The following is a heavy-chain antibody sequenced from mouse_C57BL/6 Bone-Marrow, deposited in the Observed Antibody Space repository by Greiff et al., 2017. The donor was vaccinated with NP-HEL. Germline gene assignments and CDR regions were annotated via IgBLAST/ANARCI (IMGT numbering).Heavy chain of an antibody. D-gene: IGHD1-1*01. Sequence: EVKLQESRPGLVKPSQSLSLTCSVTGYSITSGYYWNWIRQFPGNKLEWMGYISYDGSNNYNPSLKNRISITRDTSKNQFFLKLNSVTTEDTATYYCAREVPFTTVVARGTYWGQGTLVTVSA. V-gene: IGHV3-6*01. J-gene: IGHJ3*01. CDR3: AREVPFTTVVARGTY. CDR2: ISYDGSN. CDR1: GYSITSGYY.